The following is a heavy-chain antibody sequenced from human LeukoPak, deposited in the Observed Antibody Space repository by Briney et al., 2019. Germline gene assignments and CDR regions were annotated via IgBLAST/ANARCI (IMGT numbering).Heavy chain of an antibody. Sequence: GGSLRLSCAASGFTFSSYWMHWVRQAPGKGLVWVSRINSDGSSTSYADSVKGRFTISRDNAKNTLYLQMNSLRAEDTAVYYCARGPRGVLRYFDWSQYYFDYWGQGTLVTVSS. V-gene: IGHV3-74*01. D-gene: IGHD3-9*01. CDR1: GFTFSSYW. CDR3: ARGPRGVLRYFDWSQYYFDY. CDR2: INSDGSST. J-gene: IGHJ4*02.